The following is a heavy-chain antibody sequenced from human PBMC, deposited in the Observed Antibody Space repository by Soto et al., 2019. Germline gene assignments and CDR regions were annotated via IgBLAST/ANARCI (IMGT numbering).Heavy chain of an antibody. CDR2: IDPSDSYT. Sequence: GGSLRISCKASGYSFTSYWISWVHQMPGKGLEWMGRIDPSDSYTNYSPSFQGHVTISADKSISTAYLQWSSLKASDTAMYYCARHPRAEKYYSYGLDVWGQGTTGTVSS. J-gene: IGHJ6*02. CDR1: GYSFTSYW. CDR3: ARHPRAEKYYSYGLDV. D-gene: IGHD1-26*01. V-gene: IGHV5-10-1*01.